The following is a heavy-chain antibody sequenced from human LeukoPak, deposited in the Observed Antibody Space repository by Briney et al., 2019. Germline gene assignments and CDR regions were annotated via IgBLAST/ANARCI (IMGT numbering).Heavy chain of an antibody. V-gene: IGHV1-2*02. D-gene: IGHD3-3*01. Sequence: ASVKVSCKASGYTFTGYYMHWVRQAPGQGLEWMGWINPNSGGTNYAQKFQGRVTMTRDTSISTAYMELSGLRSDDTAVYYCARETLDYDFWSGYFKPYYFDYWGQGTLVTVSS. CDR3: ARETLDYDFWSGYFKPYYFDY. J-gene: IGHJ4*02. CDR2: INPNSGGT. CDR1: GYTFTGYY.